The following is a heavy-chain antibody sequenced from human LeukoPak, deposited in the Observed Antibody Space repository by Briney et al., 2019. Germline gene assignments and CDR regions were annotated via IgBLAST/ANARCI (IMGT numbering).Heavy chain of an antibody. V-gene: IGHV3-9*01. CDR1: GFTFDDYA. CDR2: ISWNSGSI. J-gene: IGHJ6*03. CDR3: AKDIWARGRRFLEWPKYPNLGYYYDMDV. Sequence: PGGSLRLSFAASGFTFDDYAIHWVRQTPGKGLEWVSGISWNSGSIGDADSGKGRFTITRDNAKNSLYLQMNSLRAEDTALYYCAKDIWARGRRFLEWPKYPNLGYYYDMDVWGKGTTVTVSS. D-gene: IGHD3-3*01.